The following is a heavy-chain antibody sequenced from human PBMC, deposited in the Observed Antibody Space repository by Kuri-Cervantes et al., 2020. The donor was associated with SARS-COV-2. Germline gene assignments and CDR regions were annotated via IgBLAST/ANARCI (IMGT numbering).Heavy chain of an antibody. J-gene: IGHJ4*02. CDR3: ARVRCSGGSCYSYY. Sequence: SETLSLTCTVSGDSITYYYWSWIRQPPGKGLEWLGYVSFSRSTTYNPSLKSRVTISVDTSTNQFSLRLTSVTAADTAVYYCARVRCSGGSCYSYYWGQGTLVTVSS. V-gene: IGHV4-59*01. D-gene: IGHD2-15*01. CDR1: GDSITYYY. CDR2: VSFSRST.